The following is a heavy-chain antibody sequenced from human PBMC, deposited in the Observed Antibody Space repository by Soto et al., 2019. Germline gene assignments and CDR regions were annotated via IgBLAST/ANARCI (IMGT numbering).Heavy chain of an antibody. CDR3: AKDRGAGGRFSGIAVAGIPS. Sequence: EVQLLESGGGLVQPGGSLRLSCAASGFTFSSYAMSWVRQTPGKGLEWVSGISGGGGNTYYAESVTGRFTISRDNSRNTLYLQMNSLRAADTAIYYCAKDRGAGGRFSGIAVAGIPSWGQGTLVTVSS. V-gene: IGHV3-23*01. D-gene: IGHD6-19*01. CDR1: GFTFSSYA. J-gene: IGHJ5*02. CDR2: ISGGGGNT.